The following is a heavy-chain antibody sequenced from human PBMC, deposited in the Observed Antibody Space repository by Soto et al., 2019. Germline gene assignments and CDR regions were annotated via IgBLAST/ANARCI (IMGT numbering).Heavy chain of an antibody. D-gene: IGHD3-16*01. CDR3: AKYTITESLGDY. CDR2: ISASGGST. Sequence: GGSLRLSCAASGFTFISYAMSWVRQAPGKGLEWVSGISASGGSTYYADSVKGRFTISRDNSKNTLFLQMSSLRAEDTAVYYCAKYTITESLGDYWGQGTVVTVSS. CDR1: GFTFISYA. J-gene: IGHJ4*02. V-gene: IGHV3-23*01.